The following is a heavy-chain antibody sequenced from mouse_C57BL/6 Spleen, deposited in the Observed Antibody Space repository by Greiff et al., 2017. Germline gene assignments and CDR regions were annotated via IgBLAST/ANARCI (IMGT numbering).Heavy chain of an antibody. CDR2: INPGSGGT. D-gene: IGHD2-4*01. CDR3: ARRNYDYDGWYFDV. Sequence: VHLVESGAELVRPGTSVKVSCKASGYAFTNYLIEWVKQRPGQGLEWIGVINPGSGGTNYNEKFKGKATLTADKSSSTAYMQLSSLTSEDSAVYFCARRNYDYDGWYFDVWGTGTTVTVSS. J-gene: IGHJ1*03. V-gene: IGHV1-54*01. CDR1: GYAFTNYL.